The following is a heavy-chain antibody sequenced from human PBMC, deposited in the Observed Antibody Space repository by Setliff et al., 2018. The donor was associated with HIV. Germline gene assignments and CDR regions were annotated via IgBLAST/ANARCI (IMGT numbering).Heavy chain of an antibody. V-gene: IGHV1-69*10. CDR3: ARARRMALHPGPGGYSSSSVGLDY. Sequence: SVKVSCKASGGTFSSYAISWVRQAPGQGLEWMGVIIPMHGIPNSAQKFQGRVTITTDESTSTAYMELSSLRSEDTAVYYCARARRMALHPGPGGYSSSSVGLDYWGQGTLVTLSS. D-gene: IGHD6-6*01. CDR1: GGTFSSYA. CDR2: IIPMHGIP. J-gene: IGHJ4*02.